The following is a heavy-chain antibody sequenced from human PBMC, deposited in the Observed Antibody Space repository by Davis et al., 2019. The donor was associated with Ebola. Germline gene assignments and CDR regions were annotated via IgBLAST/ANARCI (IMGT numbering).Heavy chain of an antibody. D-gene: IGHD6-13*01. CDR2: IYPGDSDT. CDR3: ARRWYSSSWYFDY. J-gene: IGHJ4*02. CDR1: GYSFTTYW. Sequence: KVSCKGSGYSFTTYWIAWVRQTPAKGLEWMGIIYPGDSDTRYSPSFQGQVTISADKSISTAYLQWSSLKASDTAMYYCARRWYSSSWYFDYWGQGTLVTVSS. V-gene: IGHV5-51*01.